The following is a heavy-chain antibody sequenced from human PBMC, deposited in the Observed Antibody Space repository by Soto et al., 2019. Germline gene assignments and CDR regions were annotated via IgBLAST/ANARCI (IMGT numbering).Heavy chain of an antibody. CDR1: GYRDTSYR. D-gene: IGHD6-19*01. CDR2: IDPSDSYT. CDR3: ARTDGLAGTHLYTWFDP. V-gene: IGHV5-10-1*04. Sequence: GEPLKISEKGSGYRDTSYRIGLVRQMRGKVLEWMGRIDPSDSYTNYSPSFQGQVSISADKSISTAYLQWNSLTASDTAMYYCARTDGLAGTHLYTWFDPWGQGTLVTVSS. J-gene: IGHJ5*02.